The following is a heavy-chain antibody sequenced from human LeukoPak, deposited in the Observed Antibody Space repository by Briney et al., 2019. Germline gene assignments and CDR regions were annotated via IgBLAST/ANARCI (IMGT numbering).Heavy chain of an antibody. V-gene: IGHV4-4*02. J-gene: IGHJ6*03. CDR1: GGSISSSNW. D-gene: IGHD1-1*01. Sequence: SGTLSLTCAVSGGSISSSNWWSWVRQPPGKGLEWIGEIYHSGSTNYNPSLRSRVTISVDTSKNQFSLKLSSVTAADTAVYYCAREGSDWNRNYYYYYYMDVWGKGTTVTVS. CDR2: IYHSGST. CDR3: AREGSDWNRNYYYYYYMDV.